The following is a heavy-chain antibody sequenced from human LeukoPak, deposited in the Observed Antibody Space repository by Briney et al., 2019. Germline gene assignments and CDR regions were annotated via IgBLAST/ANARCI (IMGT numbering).Heavy chain of an antibody. V-gene: IGHV1-46*01. Sequence: GASVKVSGKASGYIFTSYYMHWVRQAPGQGLEWMGIINPHSGSTTYAQKFQGRVTMSRDTSTSIAYMDLSSLRSEDTAVYYCAIHPTGSRSAFEYWSQGTLVTVSS. D-gene: IGHD1-1*01. CDR2: INPHSGST. CDR3: AIHPTGSRSAFEY. CDR1: GYIFTSYY. J-gene: IGHJ4*02.